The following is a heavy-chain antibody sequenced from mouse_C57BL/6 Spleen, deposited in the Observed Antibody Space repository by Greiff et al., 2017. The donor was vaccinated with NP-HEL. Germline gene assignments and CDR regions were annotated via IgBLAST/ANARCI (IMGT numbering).Heavy chain of an antibody. Sequence: QVQLQQPGAELVKPGASVKLSCKASGYTFTSYWMHWVKQRPGQGLEWIGMIHPNSGSTNYNEKFKSKATLTVDKSSSTAYMQLSSLTSEDSAVYYCSRSNYDGSSYAMDYWGQGTSVTVSS. CDR1: GYTFTSYW. D-gene: IGHD1-1*01. J-gene: IGHJ4*01. CDR3: SRSNYDGSSYAMDY. CDR2: IHPNSGST. V-gene: IGHV1-64*01.